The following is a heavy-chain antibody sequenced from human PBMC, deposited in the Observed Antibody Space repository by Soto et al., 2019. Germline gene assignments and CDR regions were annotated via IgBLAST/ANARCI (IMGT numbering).Heavy chain of an antibody. J-gene: IGHJ3*02. CDR2: MNPTNSNT. CDR3: AKERWEDAFDI. V-gene: IGHV1-8*01. D-gene: IGHD1-26*01. CDR1: GYTFTNYD. Sequence: QEQLVQSGAEVKKPGASVKVSCKASGYTFTNYDITWVRQATGQGLEWLGWMNPTNSNTGYAQKFRGRVTMTRNTSISTAYMELSSLRSEDTAVYYCAKERWEDAFDIWGQGTMVTVSS.